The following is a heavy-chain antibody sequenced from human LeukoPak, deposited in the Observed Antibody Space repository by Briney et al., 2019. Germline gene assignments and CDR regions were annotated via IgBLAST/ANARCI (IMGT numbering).Heavy chain of an antibody. V-gene: IGHV4-61*02. Sequence: SETLSLTCTVSGGSISSGSYYWSWIRQPAGKGLEWIGRIYTTISVDTSKDQFSLKLSSVTAADTAVYYCARSCSGCRHGQTSPTVTFYYFDYWGQGTLVTVSS. J-gene: IGHJ4*02. CDR1: GGSISSGSYY. CDR3: ARSCSGCRHGQTSPTVTFYYFDY. CDR2: IY. D-gene: IGHD4-11*01.